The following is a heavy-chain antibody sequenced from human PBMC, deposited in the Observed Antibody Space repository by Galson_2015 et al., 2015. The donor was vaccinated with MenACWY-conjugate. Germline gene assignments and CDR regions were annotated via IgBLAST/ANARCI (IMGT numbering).Heavy chain of an antibody. CDR2: VSFDGTHK. CDR1: GFTFSTYP. CDR3: AKDRDTIRPPTRGGFDM. V-gene: IGHV3-30*15. J-gene: IGHJ3*02. D-gene: IGHD3-9*01. Sequence: LRLSCAASGFTFSTYPMHWVRQAPGKGLEWVAVVSFDGTHKYYADSVKGRFTISRDNSKNTLYLHLSGLRSDDTAVFYCAKDRDTIRPPTRGGFDMWRQGTRVTVSS.